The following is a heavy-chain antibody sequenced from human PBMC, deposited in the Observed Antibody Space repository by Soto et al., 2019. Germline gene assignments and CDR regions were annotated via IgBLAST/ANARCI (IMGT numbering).Heavy chain of an antibody. Sequence: QVQLVQSGAEVKKPGSSVKVSCKASGGTFSSYAISWVRQAPVQGLEWMGGIIPIFGTANYAQKFQGRVTITADESTSTAYMELSSLRSEDTAVYYCARDPQYSSSSWDNWFDPWGQGTLVTVSS. CDR2: IIPIFGTA. CDR1: GGTFSSYA. J-gene: IGHJ5*02. V-gene: IGHV1-69*01. D-gene: IGHD6-6*01. CDR3: ARDPQYSSSSWDNWFDP.